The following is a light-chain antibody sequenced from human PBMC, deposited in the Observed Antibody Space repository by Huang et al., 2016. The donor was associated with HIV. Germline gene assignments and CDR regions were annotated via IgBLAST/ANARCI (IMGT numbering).Light chain of an antibody. J-gene: IGKJ1*01. Sequence: EIVMTQSPATLSVSPGERATLSCRASQSVRNNLAWYQQKPGQAPRYLIYGASTRAAAVPARFSGSGYGTEFTLTISSLQSEDFAVYYCQQYGDWPWTFGQGTKVEI. V-gene: IGKV3-15*01. CDR1: QSVRNN. CDR2: GAS. CDR3: QQYGDWPWT.